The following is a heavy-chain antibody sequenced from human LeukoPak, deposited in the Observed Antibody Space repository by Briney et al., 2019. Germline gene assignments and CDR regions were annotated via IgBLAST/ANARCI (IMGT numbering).Heavy chain of an antibody. Sequence: GGSLRLSCETSGFPFSTHTMHWVRQAPGKGLEWVSIISANGSNEHYADPVKGRFTISRDNSRNTLFLQMGSLRPEDTAVYYCAREKYCTPTDCLHGRFYFDYWGQGTLVTVSS. D-gene: IGHD2-8*01. J-gene: IGHJ4*02. CDR2: ISANGSNE. CDR3: AREKYCTPTDCLHGRFYFDY. V-gene: IGHV3-30*04. CDR1: GFPFSTHT.